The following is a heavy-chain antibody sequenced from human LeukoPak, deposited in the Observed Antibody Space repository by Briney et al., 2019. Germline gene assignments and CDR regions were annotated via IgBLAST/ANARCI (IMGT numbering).Heavy chain of an antibody. CDR2: MNPNSGNT. J-gene: IGHJ4*02. Sequence: GASVKVSCKASGYTFTSYDINWVRQATGQGLGWRGWMNPNSGNTGYAQKFQGRVTMTRNTSISTAYMELSSLRSEDTAVYYCARGIRSYYGSGSLNYWGQGTLVTVSS. CDR1: GYTFTSYD. D-gene: IGHD3-10*01. CDR3: ARGIRSYYGSGSLNY. V-gene: IGHV1-8*01.